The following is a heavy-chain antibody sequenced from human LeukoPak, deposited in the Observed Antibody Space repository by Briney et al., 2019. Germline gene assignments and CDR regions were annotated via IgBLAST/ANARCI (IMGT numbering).Heavy chain of an antibody. CDR1: GGSISSYY. J-gene: IGHJ3*02. D-gene: IGHD6-19*01. CDR3: ARGYSSAVDAFDI. V-gene: IGHV4-59*01. Sequence: SETLSLTCTVSGGSISSYYWSWIRQPPGKGLEWIGYIYYSGSTNYNPSLKSRVTISVDTSKNQFSLKLSSVTAADTAVYYCARGYSSAVDAFDIWGQGTMVTVSS. CDR2: IYYSGST.